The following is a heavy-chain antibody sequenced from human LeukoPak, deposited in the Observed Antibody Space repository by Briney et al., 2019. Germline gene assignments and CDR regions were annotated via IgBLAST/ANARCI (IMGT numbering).Heavy chain of an antibody. V-gene: IGHV4-61*01. D-gene: IGHD3-16*01. J-gene: IGHJ5*02. Sequence: NPSETLSLTCTVSGGSVSSGSDYWSWIRQPPGKGLEWIGYIYYSGSTIYNPSLKSRVTISVDTSKNQFSLKLSSVTAADTAVYCCAGDLGARFVWFDPWGQGTLVTVSS. CDR1: GGSVSSGSDY. CDR2: IYYSGST. CDR3: AGDLGARFVWFDP.